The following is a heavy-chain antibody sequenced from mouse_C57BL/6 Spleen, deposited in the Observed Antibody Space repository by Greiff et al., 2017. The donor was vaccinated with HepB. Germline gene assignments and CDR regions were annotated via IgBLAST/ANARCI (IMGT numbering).Heavy chain of an antibody. V-gene: IGHV5-9-1*02. D-gene: IGHD2-4*01. CDR2: ISSGGDYI. CDR3: TRRAIYYDFLYYAMDY. CDR1: GFTFSSYA. J-gene: IGHJ4*01. Sequence: EVMLVESGEGLVKPGGSLKLSCAASGFTFSSYAMSWVRQTPEKRLEWVAYISSGGDYIYYADTVKGRFTISRDNARNTLYLQMSSLKSEDTAMYYCTRRAIYYDFLYYAMDYWGQGTSVTVSS.